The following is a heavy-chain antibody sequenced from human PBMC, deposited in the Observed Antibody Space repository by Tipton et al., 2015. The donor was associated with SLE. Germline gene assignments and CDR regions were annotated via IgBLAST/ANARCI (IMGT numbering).Heavy chain of an antibody. CDR1: GVSISSYY. J-gene: IGHJ6*02. D-gene: IGHD2-21*01. CDR2: IYHNGNT. Sequence: TLSLTCTVSGVSISSYYWSWIRQPPGKGLEWMGYIYHNGNTNYNPSLKSRVTISLDTSKNQFSLKLRSVTAADTAVYYCAKPPTDFGDDCYPTVCYYYRMDVWRQLSTVSVSS. CDR3: AKPPTDFGDDCYPTVCYYYRMDV. V-gene: IGHV4-59*01.